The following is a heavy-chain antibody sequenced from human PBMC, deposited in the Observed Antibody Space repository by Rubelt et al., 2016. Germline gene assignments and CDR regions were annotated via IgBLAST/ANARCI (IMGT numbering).Heavy chain of an antibody. CDR1: GITLSYAW. J-gene: IGHJ6*02. D-gene: IGHD3-10*01. V-gene: IGHV3-30-3*01. Sequence: ESGGGLVKPGESLRLSCTGSGITLSYAWMSWVRQAPGKGLEWVAIISHDGSKKYYADSVKGRFTISRDNSKNTVHLQVNSLRAEDTALYYCARDPQYYGSGSSYYGMDVWGQGTTVTVSS. CDR3: ARDPQYYGSGSSYYGMDV. CDR2: ISHDGSKK.